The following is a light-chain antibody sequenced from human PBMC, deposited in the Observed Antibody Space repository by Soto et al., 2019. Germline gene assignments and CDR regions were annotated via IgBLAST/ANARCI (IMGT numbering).Light chain of an antibody. CDR2: KAS. CDR1: QTISSW. CDR3: QHYNSYSEA. V-gene: IGKV1-5*03. J-gene: IGKJ1*01. Sequence: IQLTHSPSFLSASGGERVTITCRASQTISSWLAWYQQRPGKAPKLLIYKASTLKSGVPSRFSGSGSGTEFTLTISSLQPDDFATYYCQHYNSYSEAFGQGTKVDIK.